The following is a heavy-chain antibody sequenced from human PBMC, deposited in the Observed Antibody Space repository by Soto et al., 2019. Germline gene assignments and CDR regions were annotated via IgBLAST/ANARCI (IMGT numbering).Heavy chain of an antibody. J-gene: IGHJ5*02. CDR1: GFSHSTSGVG. CDR2: IYWNDDK. CDR3: AHRGPMITFGGVIVPNLSDP. D-gene: IGHD3-16*02. Sequence: SVPTLVNPTQSLTLTCTFSGFSHSTSGVGVGWIRQPPGKALEWLALIYWNDDKRYSPSLKSRLTITKDTSKNQVVLTMTNMDPVDTATYYCAHRGPMITFGGVIVPNLSDPWVQGTLVTVSA. V-gene: IGHV2-5*01.